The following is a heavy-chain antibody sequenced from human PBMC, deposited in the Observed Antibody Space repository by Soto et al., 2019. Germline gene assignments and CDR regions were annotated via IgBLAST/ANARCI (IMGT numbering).Heavy chain of an antibody. D-gene: IGHD6-19*01. J-gene: IGHJ4*02. CDR1: GFTFSSYW. CDR3: ARDTWKQWLVQDFDY. V-gene: IGHV3-7*03. CDR2: IKQDGSEK. Sequence: PGGSLRLSCAASGFTFSSYWRSWVRQAPGKGLEWVANIKQDGSEKYYVDSVKGRFTISRDNAKNSLYLQMNSLRAEDTAVYYCARDTWKQWLVQDFDYWGQGTLVTVSS.